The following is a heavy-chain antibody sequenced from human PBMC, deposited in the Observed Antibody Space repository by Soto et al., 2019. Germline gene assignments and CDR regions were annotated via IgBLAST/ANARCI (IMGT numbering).Heavy chain of an antibody. J-gene: IGHJ4*02. V-gene: IGHV3-30*18. D-gene: IGHD1-26*01. CDR1: GFNFSDFS. CDR2: ISSDGSNK. Sequence: QVQLVESGGGVVHPGRSLRLSCTASGFNFSDFSMHWVHQAPGKGLEWLALISSDGSNKFYADSVRGRFTVSRDRSDNTLHLHMSAARNDDTAMYYCAKDFARGPMGMSIDSWGQGTLVIVSS. CDR3: AKDFARGPMGMSIDS.